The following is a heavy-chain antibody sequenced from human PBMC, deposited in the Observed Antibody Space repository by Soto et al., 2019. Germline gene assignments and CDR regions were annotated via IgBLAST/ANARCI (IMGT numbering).Heavy chain of an antibody. V-gene: IGHV4-59*01. CDR3: ARGNFYYDLLTGFYPGYYFDY. Sequence: PSETLSLTCNVSGDSITSYYWGWVRQPPGKGLEWIGSILYSSGSTTYSPSLKSRVTISLDTSQNHFSLKLDSVTAADTAVYYCARGNFYYDLLTGFYPGYYFDYWGQGTLVTVSS. CDR2: ILYSSGST. J-gene: IGHJ4*02. D-gene: IGHD3-9*01. CDR1: GDSITSYY.